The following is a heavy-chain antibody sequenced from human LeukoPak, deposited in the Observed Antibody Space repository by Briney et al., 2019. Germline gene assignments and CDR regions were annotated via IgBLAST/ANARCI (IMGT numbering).Heavy chain of an antibody. CDR1: GGSINSYY. CDR3: ARGPYSSSWYAFDI. Sequence: SETLSLTCTVSGGSINSYYWSWIRQPAGKGLEWIGRIYTSGSTNYNPSLKSRVTMSVDTSKNQFSLKLSSVTAADTAVYYCARGPYSSSWYAFDIWGQGTMVTVSS. CDR2: IYTSGST. D-gene: IGHD6-13*01. J-gene: IGHJ3*02. V-gene: IGHV4-4*07.